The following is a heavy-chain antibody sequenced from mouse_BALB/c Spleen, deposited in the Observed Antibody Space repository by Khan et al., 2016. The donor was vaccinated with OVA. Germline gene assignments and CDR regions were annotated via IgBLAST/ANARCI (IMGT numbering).Heavy chain of an antibody. J-gene: IGHJ3*01. Sequence: QVQLQQSGAELVKPGASVKLSCKATGYTFTSYDINWVRQRPEQGLEWIGWMFPGDGSTKYNENFKGKATLTTDKSSSTAYIQLSRLTSEDSGAYFCAGGGYGGFAYWGQGTLVTVSA. CDR1: GYTFTSYD. V-gene: IGHV1-85*01. CDR2: MFPGDGST. CDR3: AGGGYGGFAY. D-gene: IGHD2-14*01.